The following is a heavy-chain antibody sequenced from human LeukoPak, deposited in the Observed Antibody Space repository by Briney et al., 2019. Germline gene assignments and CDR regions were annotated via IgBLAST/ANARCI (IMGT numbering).Heavy chain of an antibody. CDR2: IIPTFGTA. CDR1: GGTFSSYA. D-gene: IGHD3-22*01. CDR3: AGSGYSPWSYYYYMDV. Sequence: ASVKVSCKASGGTFSSYAISWVRQAPGQGLEWMGGIIPTFGTANYAQKFQGRVTITADESTSTAYMELSSLRSEDTAVYYCAGSGYSPWSYYYYMDVWGKGTTVTISS. V-gene: IGHV1-69*13. J-gene: IGHJ6*03.